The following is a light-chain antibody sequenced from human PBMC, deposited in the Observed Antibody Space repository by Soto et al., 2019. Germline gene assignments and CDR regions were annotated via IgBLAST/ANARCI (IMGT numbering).Light chain of an antibody. CDR3: YSYGGSDTWV. Sequence: QSVLTQPRSVSGSPGQSVTISCTGSSSDVGGYNYVFWYQHHPGKAPKRMISDVTKRPSGVPDRFSGSKSGNTASLTISWLQAEDEGDYYCYSYGGSDTWVFGGGTKVTVL. J-gene: IGLJ3*02. V-gene: IGLV2-11*01. CDR2: DVT. CDR1: SSDVGGYNY.